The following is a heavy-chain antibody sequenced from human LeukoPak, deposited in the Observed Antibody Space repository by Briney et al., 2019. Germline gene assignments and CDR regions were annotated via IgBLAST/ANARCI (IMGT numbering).Heavy chain of an antibody. D-gene: IGHD3-3*01. J-gene: IGHJ4*02. CDR1: GFTFSSYS. V-gene: IGHV3-48*01. CDR3: ARTPYDFWSASYSYYFDY. CDR2: ISSSTTTI. Sequence: GGSLRLSCAASGFTFSSYSMNWVRQAPGKGLEWVSYISSSTTTIYYADSVKGRFTISRDNAKNSLYLQMNSLRAEDTAVFYCARTPYDFWSASYSYYFDYWGQGTLVTVSS.